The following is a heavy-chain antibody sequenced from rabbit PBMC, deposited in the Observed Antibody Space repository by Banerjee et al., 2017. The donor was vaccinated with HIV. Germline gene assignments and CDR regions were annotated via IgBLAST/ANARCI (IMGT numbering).Heavy chain of an antibody. D-gene: IGHD3-1*01. CDR2: IATGSGSA. V-gene: IGHV1S40*01. J-gene: IGHJ6*01. CDR3: AGDLASVVGWNFGL. Sequence: QSLEESGGGLVQPEGSLALTCKASGFTISSSYYMCWVRQAPGKGLEWIGCIATGSGSAYYATWAKGRFTISRTSSTSVTLQMTSLTAADTATYFCAGDLASVVGWNFGLWGQGTLVTVS. CDR1: GFTISSSYY.